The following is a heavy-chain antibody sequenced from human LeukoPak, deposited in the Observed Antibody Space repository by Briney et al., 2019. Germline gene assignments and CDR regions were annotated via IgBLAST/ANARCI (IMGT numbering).Heavy chain of an antibody. CDR3: ARDMYYYDSSGYAAYYMDV. Sequence: GASVKVSCKASGYTFTSYDINWVRQATAQGLDWMGWMNPNNCNTDYAQKFQGRVTMTRNTSISTAYMELSSLRSEDTAVYYCARDMYYYDSSGYAAYYMDVWGKGTTVTVSS. CDR1: GYTFTSYD. J-gene: IGHJ6*03. V-gene: IGHV1-8*01. D-gene: IGHD3-22*01. CDR2: MNPNNCNT.